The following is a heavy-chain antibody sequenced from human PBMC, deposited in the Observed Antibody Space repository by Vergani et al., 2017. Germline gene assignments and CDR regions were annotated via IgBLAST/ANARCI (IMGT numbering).Heavy chain of an antibody. CDR3: ARDGDFSYCSGGSCRGPPTPGFDY. CDR1: GFTFSSYA. Sequence: QVQLVESGGGVVQPGRSLRLSCAASGFTFSSYAMHWVRHAPGKGLEWVAVISYDGSNKYYADSVKGRFTISRDNSKNTLYLQMNSLRAEDTAVYDCARDGDFSYCSGGSCRGPPTPGFDYWGQGTLVTVSS. V-gene: IGHV3-30-3*01. CDR2: ISYDGSNK. D-gene: IGHD2-15*01. J-gene: IGHJ4*02.